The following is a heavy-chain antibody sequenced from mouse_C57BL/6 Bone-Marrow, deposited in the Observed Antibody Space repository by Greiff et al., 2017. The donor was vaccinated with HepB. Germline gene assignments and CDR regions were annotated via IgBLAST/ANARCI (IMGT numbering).Heavy chain of an antibody. J-gene: IGHJ2*01. Sequence: QVQLQQSGAELVRPGTSVKMSCKASGYTFTNYWIGWAKQRPGHGLEWIGDIYPGGGYTNYNEKFKGKATLTADKSSSTAYMQFSSLTSEDSAIYYCARSGRVYFDYWGQGTTLTVSS. CDR2: IYPGGGYT. CDR3: ARSGRVYFDY. CDR1: GYTFTNYW. V-gene: IGHV1-63*01. D-gene: IGHD3-1*01.